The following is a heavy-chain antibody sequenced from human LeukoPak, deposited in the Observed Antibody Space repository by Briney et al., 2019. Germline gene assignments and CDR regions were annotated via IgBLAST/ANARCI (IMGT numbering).Heavy chain of an antibody. CDR3: ASLYGSGSYVAYYYGMDV. Sequence: GGSLRLSCAASGFTFSSYSMNWVRQASGKGLEWVSYISSSSSTIYYADSVKGRFTISRDNAKNSLYLQMNSLRDEDTAVYYCASLYGSGSYVAYYYGMDVWGQGTTVTVSS. V-gene: IGHV3-48*02. J-gene: IGHJ6*02. CDR2: ISSSSSTI. CDR1: GFTFSSYS. D-gene: IGHD3-10*01.